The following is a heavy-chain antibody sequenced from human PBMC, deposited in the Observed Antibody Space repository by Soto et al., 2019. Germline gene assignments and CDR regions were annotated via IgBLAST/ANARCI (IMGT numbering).Heavy chain of an antibody. CDR1: GLTVSSNY. CDR3: ASDGDFDALDV. CDR2: IYNGGST. V-gene: IGHV3-66*01. J-gene: IGHJ3*01. Sequence: ESGGGLVQPGGSLKLSCAASGLTVSSNYMSWVRRAPGEGLEWVSVIYNGGSTQYADSVKGRFTISRDNFKNMVYLQMNSLRAEDTAVYYCASDGDFDALDVWGQGTMVSVSS. D-gene: IGHD4-17*01.